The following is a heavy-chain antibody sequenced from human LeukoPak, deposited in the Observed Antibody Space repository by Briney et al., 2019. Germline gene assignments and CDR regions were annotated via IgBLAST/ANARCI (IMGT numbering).Heavy chain of an antibody. J-gene: IGHJ4*02. CDR1: GFIFSNYA. V-gene: IGHV3-23*01. CDR2: VSGSGTGT. CDR3: ARDSVSGAFDY. D-gene: IGHD3-10*01. Sequence: GGSLRLSCPASGFIFSNYAMSWVRQAPGKGLEWVSSVSGSGTGTYYADSVKGRFTTSRDKSKNTLFLQMNSLRAEDTAVYHCARDSVSGAFDYWGQGTLVTVSS.